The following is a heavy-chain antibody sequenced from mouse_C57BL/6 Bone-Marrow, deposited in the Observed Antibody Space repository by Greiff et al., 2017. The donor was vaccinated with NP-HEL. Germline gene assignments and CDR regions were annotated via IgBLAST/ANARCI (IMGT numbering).Heavy chain of an antibody. D-gene: IGHD1-1*01. V-gene: IGHV1-54*01. CDR1: GYAFTNYL. Sequence: VQLQESGAELVRPGTSVKVSCKASGYAFTNYLIEWVKQRPGQGLEWIGVINPGSGGTNYNEKFKGKATLTADKSSSTAYMQLSSRTSEDSSVYFCARERCYYGSSWNAMDYWGQGTSVTVSS. CDR2: INPGSGGT. J-gene: IGHJ4*01. CDR3: ARERCYYGSSWNAMDY.